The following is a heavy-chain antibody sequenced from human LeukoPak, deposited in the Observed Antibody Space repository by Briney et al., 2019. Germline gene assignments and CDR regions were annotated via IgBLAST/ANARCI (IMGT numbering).Heavy chain of an antibody. CDR1: GGSISTYY. CDR2: IYYSGST. Sequence: LETLSLTCSVSGGSISTYYWSWIRQPPGRGLEWIGYIYYSGSTNYNPSLKSRVTMSIDTSKNQFSLELNSMTAADAAVYYCAREDWYFNLWGRGTLVTVSS. CDR3: AREDWYFNL. V-gene: IGHV4-59*01. J-gene: IGHJ2*01.